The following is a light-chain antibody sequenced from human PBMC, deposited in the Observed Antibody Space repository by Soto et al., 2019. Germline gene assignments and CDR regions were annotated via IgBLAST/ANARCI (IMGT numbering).Light chain of an antibody. CDR3: CSYAGSSTYV. J-gene: IGLJ1*01. V-gene: IGLV2-23*02. CDR1: SSDVGSYNL. Sequence: HCALTQPASVSGSPGQSITISCTGTSSDVGSYNLVSWYQQHPGKAPKLMIYEVSKRPSGVSNRFSGSKSGNTASLTISGLQAEDEADYYCCSYAGSSTYVFGTGTKVTV. CDR2: EVS.